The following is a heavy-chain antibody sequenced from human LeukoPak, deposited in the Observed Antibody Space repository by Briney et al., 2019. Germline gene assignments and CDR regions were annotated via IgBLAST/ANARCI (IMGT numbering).Heavy chain of an antibody. CDR2: ISAYNGNK. CDR3: ARDSRGGGSGSYYYYYYYMDV. D-gene: IGHD3-10*01. CDR1: RYTFPNYG. V-gene: IGHV1-18*01. Sequence: GASVQVSCKASRYTFPNYGISWVRPAPAQGLDGMGWISAYNGNKNYAQKLQGRVTMTTDTSTSTAYRELRSLRSDDTAVYYCARDSRGGGSGSYYYYYYYMDVWGKGTTVTISS. J-gene: IGHJ6*03.